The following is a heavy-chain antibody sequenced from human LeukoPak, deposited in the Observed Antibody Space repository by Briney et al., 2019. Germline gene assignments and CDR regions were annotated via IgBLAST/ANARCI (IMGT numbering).Heavy chain of an antibody. D-gene: IGHD2-8*01. J-gene: IGHJ4*02. V-gene: IGHV4-4*09. Sequence: SETLSLTCTVSGDSISIYYWSWIRQPPGKGLEWIGYIYSSGSTNYNPSLKSRVYISVDTSKNQFSLKLSSVTAADTAMYYCARHSVYRYYFDYRGQGTLVAVSS. CDR2: IYSSGST. CDR1: GDSISIYY. CDR3: ARHSVYRYYFDY.